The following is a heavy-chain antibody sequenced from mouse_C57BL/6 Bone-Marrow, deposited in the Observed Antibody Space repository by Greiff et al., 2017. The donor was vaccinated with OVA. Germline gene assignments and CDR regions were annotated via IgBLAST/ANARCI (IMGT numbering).Heavy chain of an antibody. J-gene: IGHJ1*03. Sequence: EVQRVESGGGLVQPGGSMKLSCAASGFTFSDAWMDWVRQSPEKGLEWVAEIRNKANNHATYYAESVKGRFTISRDDSKSSVYLQMNSLRDEDTGIYYCARGYSNFYWYFDVWGTGTTVTVSS. CDR1: GFTFSDAW. CDR2: IRNKANNHAT. V-gene: IGHV6-6*01. D-gene: IGHD2-5*01. CDR3: ARGYSNFYWYFDV.